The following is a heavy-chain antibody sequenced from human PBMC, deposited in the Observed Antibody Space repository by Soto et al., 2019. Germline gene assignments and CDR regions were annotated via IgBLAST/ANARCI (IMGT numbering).Heavy chain of an antibody. J-gene: IGHJ6*02. D-gene: IGHD1-26*01. CDR1: GYTFTSYA. Sequence: ASVKVSCKASGYTFTSYAMHWVRQAPGQRLEWMGWINAGNGNTKYSQKFQGRVTITRDTSASTAYMELSSLRSEDTALYYCASSATTADYYYGMDVWGQGTTVTVSS. CDR3: ASSATTADYYYGMDV. V-gene: IGHV1-3*01. CDR2: INAGNGNT.